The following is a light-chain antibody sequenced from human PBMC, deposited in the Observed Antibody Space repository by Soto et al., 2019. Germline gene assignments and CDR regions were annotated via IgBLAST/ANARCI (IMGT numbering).Light chain of an antibody. CDR1: QSVSSN. J-gene: IGKJ1*01. Sequence: EIVMTQSPATLSVSPGERATLSCRASQSVSSNLAWFQQKPGQAPRLLMYSTSTRATGIPVRFSGSGSGTEFTLTIGSLQSEDFAVYYCQQYNDRPGTFGQGTKVEIK. V-gene: IGKV3-15*01. CDR2: STS. CDR3: QQYNDRPGT.